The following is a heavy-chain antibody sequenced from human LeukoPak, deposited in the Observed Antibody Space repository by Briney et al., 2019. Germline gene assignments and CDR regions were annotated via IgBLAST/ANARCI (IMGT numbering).Heavy chain of an antibody. D-gene: IGHD3-22*01. CDR2: IYYSGST. V-gene: IGHV4-61*01. Sequence: PSETLSLTCTVSGGSVSSGSYYWSWIRQPPGKGLEWIGYIYYSGSTNYNPSLKSRVTISVDTSKNQFSLKLSSVAAADTAVYYCARASYYYDSSGYFITRVAEYYFDYWGQGTLVTVSS. CDR3: ARASYYYDSSGYFITRVAEYYFDY. CDR1: GGSVSSGSYY. J-gene: IGHJ4*02.